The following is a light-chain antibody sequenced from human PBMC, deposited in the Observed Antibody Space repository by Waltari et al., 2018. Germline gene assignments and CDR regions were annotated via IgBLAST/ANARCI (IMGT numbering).Light chain of an antibody. CDR2: DVS. V-gene: IGLV2-14*01. Sequence: QSALTQPGSVSGSPGQSITISCTGTSRDVGGYNYVSWFQQHPGKAPKRMIYDVSGRPSGVSNRFSGSKSGNTASLSISGLQAEDEADYYCSSYTSSSTLVFGGGTKLTVL. CDR1: SRDVGGYNY. J-gene: IGLJ2*01. CDR3: SSYTSSSTLV.